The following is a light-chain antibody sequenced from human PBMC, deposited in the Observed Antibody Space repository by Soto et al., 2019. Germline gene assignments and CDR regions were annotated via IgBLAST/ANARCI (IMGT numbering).Light chain of an antibody. CDR2: GAS. V-gene: IGKV3-20*01. J-gene: IGKJ4*01. CDR1: QSVSSSY. Sequence: EIVLTQSPGTLSLSPGARAPLSCRASQSVSSSYLAWYQQKPGQAPRLLIYGASSRATGIPDRFSGSGSGTDFTLTISRLEPEDFAVYYCQQYGSSLGVTFGGGTKVDIK. CDR3: QQYGSSLGVT.